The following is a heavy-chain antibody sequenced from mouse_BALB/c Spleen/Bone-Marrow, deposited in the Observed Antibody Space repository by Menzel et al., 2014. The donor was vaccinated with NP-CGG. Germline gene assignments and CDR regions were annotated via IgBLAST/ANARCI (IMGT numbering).Heavy chain of an antibody. V-gene: IGHV1S81*02. CDR2: INPSNGRT. Sequence: VQLQQSGAELVKPGASVKLSCKASGYTFTSYWMHWVKQRPGQGLEWIGEINPSNGRTNYNEEFKSKATLTVDKSSSTAYMQLSSLTSEDSAVYYCARWAVRRPGYFDVWGAGTTVTVSS. CDR3: ARWAVRRPGYFDV. D-gene: IGHD2-14*01. J-gene: IGHJ1*01. CDR1: GYTFTSYW.